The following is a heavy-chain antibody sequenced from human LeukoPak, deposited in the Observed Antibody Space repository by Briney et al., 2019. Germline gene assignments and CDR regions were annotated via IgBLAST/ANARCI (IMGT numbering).Heavy chain of an antibody. Sequence: PSETLSLTCTVSGGSISSYYWSWIRQPAGKGLEWIGRIYTSGSTNYNPPLKSRVTMSVDTSKNQFSLKLSSVSAADTAVYYCARDADERPYDFWSGYTYNWFDPWGQGTLVTVSS. CDR2: IYTSGST. J-gene: IGHJ5*02. V-gene: IGHV4-4*07. CDR1: GGSISSYY. D-gene: IGHD3-3*01. CDR3: ARDADERPYDFWSGYTYNWFDP.